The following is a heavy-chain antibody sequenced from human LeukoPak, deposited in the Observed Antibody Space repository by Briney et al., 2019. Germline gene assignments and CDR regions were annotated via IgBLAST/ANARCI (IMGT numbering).Heavy chain of an antibody. D-gene: IGHD3-22*01. V-gene: IGHV4-38-2*02. CDR3: ARDDSSGYYSYYYGIDV. CDR1: GYSISSGYY. J-gene: IGHJ6*02. Sequence: SETLSLTCTVSGYSISSGYYWGWIRQPPGKGLEWIGSIYYSGSTDYNASLKSRVTISLDTSKNQFSLKLSSVTAADTAVYYCARDDSSGYYSYYYGIDVWGQGTTVTVSS. CDR2: IYYSGST.